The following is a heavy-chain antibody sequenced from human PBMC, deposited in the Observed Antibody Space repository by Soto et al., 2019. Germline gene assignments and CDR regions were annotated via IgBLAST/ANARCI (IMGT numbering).Heavy chain of an antibody. J-gene: IGHJ6*02. Sequence: QVQVVESGGGLVKPGGSLRLSCEASGFTFSDYYMSWIRQAPGKGLEWVSYISSSGSTIYYADSVKGRFTISRDNAKNSLYLHMNSLRAEATDVYYCASGGQQLHGMDVWGQGTTVTVSS. CDR3: ASGGQQLHGMDV. CDR2: ISSSGSTI. V-gene: IGHV3-11*01. D-gene: IGHD6-13*01. CDR1: GFTFSDYY.